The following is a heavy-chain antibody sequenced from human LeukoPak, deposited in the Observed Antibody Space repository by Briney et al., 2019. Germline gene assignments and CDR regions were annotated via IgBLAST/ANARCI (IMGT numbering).Heavy chain of an antibody. D-gene: IGHD3-22*01. CDR2: ISYDGSNK. CDR1: GFTFSSYG. J-gene: IGHJ4*02. Sequence: PGGSLRLSCAASGFTFSSYGMHWVRQAPGKGLEWVAVISYDGSNKYYAGSVKGRFTTSRDNSKNTLYLQMNSLRAEDTAVYYCAKESSPDYDSSGYYFDYWGQGTLVTVSS. CDR3: AKESSPDYDSSGYYFDY. V-gene: IGHV3-30*18.